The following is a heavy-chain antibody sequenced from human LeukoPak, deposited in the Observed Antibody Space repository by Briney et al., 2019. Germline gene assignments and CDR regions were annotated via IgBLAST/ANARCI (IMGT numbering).Heavy chain of an antibody. V-gene: IGHV4-34*01. CDR2: INHSGST. CDR1: GGSFSGYY. Sequence: SETLSLTCAVYGGSFSGYYWSWIRQPPGKGLEWIGEINHSGSTNYNPSLKSRVTISVDTSKNQFSLKLSSVTAADTAVYYCARGPERWLQTHYYYYYGMDVWGQGTTVTVPS. J-gene: IGHJ6*02. CDR3: ARGPERWLQTHYYYYYGMDV. D-gene: IGHD5-24*01.